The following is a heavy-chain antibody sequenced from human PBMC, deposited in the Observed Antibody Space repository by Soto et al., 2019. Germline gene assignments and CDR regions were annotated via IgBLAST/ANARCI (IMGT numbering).Heavy chain of an antibody. CDR1: GYTFTGYY. CDR3: AAEAMVRGVP. CDR2: INPNSGGT. V-gene: IGHV1-2*02. Sequence: ASVKVSCKASGYTFTGYYMHWVRQAPGQGLEWMGWINPNSGGTNYAQKFQERVTITRDMSTSTAYMELSSLRSEDTAVYYCAAEAMVRGVPWGQGTLVTVSS. D-gene: IGHD3-10*01. J-gene: IGHJ5*02.